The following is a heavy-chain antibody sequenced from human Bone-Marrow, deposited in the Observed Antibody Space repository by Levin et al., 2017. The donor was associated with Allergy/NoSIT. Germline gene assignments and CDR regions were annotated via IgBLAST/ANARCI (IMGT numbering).Heavy chain of an antibody. CDR2: IRSKPNGETK. V-gene: IGHV3-49*04. CDR3: TRGERRPGVPVAGAD. D-gene: IGHD6-19*01. J-gene: IGHJ4*02. Sequence: PGGSLRLSCTTSGFPFEDHAMSWVRQAPGKGLEWVAFIRSKPNGETKDYAASVRGRFTISRDDSKSIAYLQMNNLKTEDTAVYYCTRGERRPGVPVAGADWGQGTLVTVSS. CDR1: GFPFEDHA.